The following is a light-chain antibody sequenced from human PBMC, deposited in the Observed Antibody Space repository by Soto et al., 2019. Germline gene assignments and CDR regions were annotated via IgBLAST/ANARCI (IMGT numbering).Light chain of an antibody. V-gene: IGKV3-20*01. Sequence: EIVLTQSPGTLSLSPGERATLSCRASQGVSSSYLAWYQQKPGQAPRPLIYGASSRATGIPDRFSGSGSGTDFTLTISRLEPEDFATYYCQQYYSFPWTFGQGTKVDIK. J-gene: IGKJ1*01. CDR1: QGVSSSY. CDR3: QQYYSFPWT. CDR2: GAS.